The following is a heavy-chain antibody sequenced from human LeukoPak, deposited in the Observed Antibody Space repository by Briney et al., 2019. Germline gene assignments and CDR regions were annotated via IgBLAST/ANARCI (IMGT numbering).Heavy chain of an antibody. Sequence: SETLSLTCIVSGGSINNYYWSWIRQPPGKGLEWIGYIHYSGSTNYNPSLKSRVTISVDTSKNQFSLKLSSVTAADTAVYYCARDTGWEPYFDYWGQGTLVTVSS. J-gene: IGHJ4*02. V-gene: IGHV4-59*01. CDR3: ARDTGWEPYFDY. CDR1: GGSINNYY. CDR2: IHYSGST. D-gene: IGHD1-26*01.